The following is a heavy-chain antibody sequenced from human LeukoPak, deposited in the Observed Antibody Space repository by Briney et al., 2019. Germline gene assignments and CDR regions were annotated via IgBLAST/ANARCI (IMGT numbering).Heavy chain of an antibody. J-gene: IGHJ4*02. Sequence: TGGSLRLSCVASGFDVNDNFMLWIRQAPGQGLEWISIIYASGGAFHSESVKGRFSAFRDTSKNTIFLQMNNLRAADTAMYYCVRHHDYWGQGTLVTVSS. CDR1: GFDVNDNF. V-gene: IGHV3-53*01. CDR2: IYASGGA. CDR3: VRHHDY.